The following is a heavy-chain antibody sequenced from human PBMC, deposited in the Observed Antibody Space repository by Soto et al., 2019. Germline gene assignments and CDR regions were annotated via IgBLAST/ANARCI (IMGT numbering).Heavy chain of an antibody. J-gene: IGHJ3*02. CDR1: GFTFSSYG. Sequence: GGSLRLSCAASGFTFSSYGMHWVRQALCKGLEWVAVISYDGSNKYYADSVKGRFTISRDNSKNTLYLQMNSLRAEDTAVYYCAKSRYNRNYVPDAFDIWGQGTMVTVSS. D-gene: IGHD1-7*01. V-gene: IGHV3-30*18. CDR2: ISYDGSNK. CDR3: AKSRYNRNYVPDAFDI.